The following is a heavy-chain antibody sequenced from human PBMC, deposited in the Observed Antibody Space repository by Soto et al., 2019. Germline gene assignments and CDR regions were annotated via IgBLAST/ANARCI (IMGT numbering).Heavy chain of an antibody. J-gene: IGHJ6*02. CDR2: IIPIFGTA. Sequence: QVQLVQSGAEVKKPGSSVKVSCKASGGTFSSYAISWVRQAPGQGLEWMGGIIPIFGTADYAQKFQGRVTITADESTSTAYVELSSLRSDDTAVYYCASLIAAAGPPHSPRYYYGMDVWGQGTKVTVSS. D-gene: IGHD6-13*01. CDR1: GGTFSSYA. CDR3: ASLIAAAGPPHSPRYYYGMDV. V-gene: IGHV1-69*12.